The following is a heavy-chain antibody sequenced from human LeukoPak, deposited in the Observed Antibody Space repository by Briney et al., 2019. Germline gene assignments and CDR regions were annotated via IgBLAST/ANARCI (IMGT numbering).Heavy chain of an antibody. CDR1: GYTFTSYA. V-gene: IGHV7-4-1*02. D-gene: IGHD1-26*01. Sequence: ASVKVSCKASGYTFTSYAMNWVRQAPGQGLEWMGWINTNTGNPTYAQGFTGRFVFSLDTSVSTAYLQISSLKASDTAMYYCARLASGSYSEGDYWGQGTLVTVSS. J-gene: IGHJ4*02. CDR2: INTNTGNP. CDR3: ARLASGSYSEGDY.